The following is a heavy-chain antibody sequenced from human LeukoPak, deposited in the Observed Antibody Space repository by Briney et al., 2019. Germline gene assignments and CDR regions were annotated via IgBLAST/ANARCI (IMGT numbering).Heavy chain of an antibody. CDR2: INSDGSST. D-gene: IGHD3-10*01. CDR3: STGSGHAFDI. J-gene: IGHJ3*02. V-gene: IGHV3-74*01. CDR1: GFTFSSYW. Sequence: GGSLRLSCAASGFTFSSYWMHWVRQGPGKELVWVSRINSDGSSTSYADSVKGRFTISRDNAKNTLYVQMNSLRAEDTAVYYCSTGSGHAFDIWGRGTMVTVSS.